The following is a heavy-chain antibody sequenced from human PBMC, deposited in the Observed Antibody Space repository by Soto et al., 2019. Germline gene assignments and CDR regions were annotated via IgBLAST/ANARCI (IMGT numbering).Heavy chain of an antibody. CDR2: IYHGGST. CDR1: GYSISSGYY. CDR3: AIRSGYSYGYFDY. D-gene: IGHD5-18*01. V-gene: IGHV4-38-2*01. Sequence: SETLSLTCAVSGYSISSGYYWGWIRQPPGKGLEWIGSIYHGGSTYYNPSLKSRVTISVDTSKNQFSLKLSSVTAADTAVYYCAIRSGYSYGYFDYWGQGTLVTVSS. J-gene: IGHJ4*02.